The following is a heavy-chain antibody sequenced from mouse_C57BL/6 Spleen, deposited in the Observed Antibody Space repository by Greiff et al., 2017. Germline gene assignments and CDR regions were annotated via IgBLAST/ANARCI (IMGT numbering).Heavy chain of an antibody. V-gene: IGHV1-53*01. D-gene: IGHD2-1*01. Sequence: QVQLQQPGTELVKPGASVKLSCKASGYTFTSYWMHWVKQRPGQGLEWIGNINPSNGGTTYNEKFKSKATLTVDKSSSTAYMQLSSLTSEDSAVYYCARGGYGNYFYYAMDYWGQGTSVTVSS. CDR3: ARGGYGNYFYYAMDY. CDR1: GYTFTSYW. CDR2: INPSNGGT. J-gene: IGHJ4*01.